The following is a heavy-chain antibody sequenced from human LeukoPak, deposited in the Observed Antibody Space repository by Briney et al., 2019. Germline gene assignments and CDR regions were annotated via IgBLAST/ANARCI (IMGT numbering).Heavy chain of an antibody. CDR1: GFAFSSNA. CDR2: INNKGERT. V-gene: IGHV3-64D*09. D-gene: IGHD3-22*01. J-gene: IGHJ4*02. Sequence: GGSLRLSCSASGFAFSSNAMHWVRQAPGRGLEYVSGINNKGERTNYADSVKGRFTISRDNSKKTLYLQMSSLSAEDTALYYCASTYYYDTSGLYPFDYWGQGTLVTVSS. CDR3: ASTYYYDTSGLYPFDY.